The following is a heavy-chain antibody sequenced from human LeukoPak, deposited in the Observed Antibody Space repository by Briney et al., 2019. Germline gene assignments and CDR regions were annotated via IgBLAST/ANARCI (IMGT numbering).Heavy chain of an antibody. CDR1: GYTFTAYY. D-gene: IGHD3-10*01. J-gene: IGHJ5*02. V-gene: IGHV1-2*06. CDR2: INPNSGGT. CDR3: AREPMVRDFNWFDP. Sequence: ASVKVSCKASGYTFTAYYIHWVRQAPGQGLEWMGRINPNSGGTNYAQKFQGRVTMTRDTSISTAYMELSRLTSDDTAVYYCAREPMVRDFNWFDPWGQGTLVTVS.